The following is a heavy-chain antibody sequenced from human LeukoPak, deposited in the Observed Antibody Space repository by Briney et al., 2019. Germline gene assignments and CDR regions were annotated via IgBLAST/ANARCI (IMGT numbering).Heavy chain of an antibody. CDR3: ARLDYGDYHFDY. Sequence: GGSLRLSCAASGFTFSNAWMSWVRQAPGKGLEWVSYISSSGSTIYYADSVKGRFTISRDNAKNSLYLQMNSLRAEDTAVYYCARLDYGDYHFDYWGQGTLVTVSS. D-gene: IGHD4-17*01. CDR2: ISSSGSTI. V-gene: IGHV3-11*04. CDR1: GFTFSNAW. J-gene: IGHJ4*02.